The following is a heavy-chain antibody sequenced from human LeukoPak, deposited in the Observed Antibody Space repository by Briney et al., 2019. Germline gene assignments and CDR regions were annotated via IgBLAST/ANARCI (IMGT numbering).Heavy chain of an antibody. CDR3: ARAYLRLGELSALDY. CDR1: GFTFSSYA. V-gene: IGHV3-30*04. CDR2: ISYDGSNK. Sequence: PGGSLRLSCAASGFTFSSYAMHWVRQAPGKGLEWVAVISYDGSNKYYADSVKGRFTTSRDNSKNTLYLQMNSLRAEDTAVYYCARAYLRLGELSALDYWGQGTLVTVSS. D-gene: IGHD3-16*02. J-gene: IGHJ4*02.